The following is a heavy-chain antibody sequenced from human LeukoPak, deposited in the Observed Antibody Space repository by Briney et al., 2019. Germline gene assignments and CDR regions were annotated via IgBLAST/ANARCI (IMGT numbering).Heavy chain of an antibody. Sequence: GGSLRLSCAASGFTFSSYAMSWVRQAPGKGLEWVSAISGSGGSTYYADSVKGRFTISRDNPKNTLYLQMNSLRAEDTAVYYCAKVARIAVAGTDYYYGMDVWGQGTTVTVSS. D-gene: IGHD6-19*01. CDR1: GFTFSSYA. J-gene: IGHJ6*02. CDR3: AKVARIAVAGTDYYYGMDV. CDR2: ISGSGGST. V-gene: IGHV3-23*01.